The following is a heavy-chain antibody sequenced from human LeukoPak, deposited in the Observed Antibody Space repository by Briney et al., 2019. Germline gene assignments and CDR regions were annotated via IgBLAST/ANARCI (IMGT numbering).Heavy chain of an antibody. CDR3: TRETSSRYFDF. J-gene: IGHJ4*02. Sequence: GASVKVSCKASGGTFSSYAISWVRQAPGQGLEWMGRIIPILGIANYAQKFQGRVTITADKSTSTAYMELSSLTSEDTGVYYCTRETSSRYFDFWGQGTLVTVSS. CDR1: GGTFSSYA. CDR2: IIPILGIA. V-gene: IGHV1-69*04.